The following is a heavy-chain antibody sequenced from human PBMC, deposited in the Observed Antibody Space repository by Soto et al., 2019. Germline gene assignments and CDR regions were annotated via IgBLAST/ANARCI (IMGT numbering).Heavy chain of an antibody. V-gene: IGHV3-64D*08. Sequence: GGSLRLSCSASGFTFSSYAMHWVRQAPGKGLEYVSAISSNGGSTYYADSVKGRFTISRDNSKNTLYLQMSSLRAEDTAVYYCVKDLYATEALFDYWGQGTLVTVSS. D-gene: IGHD2-8*01. CDR3: VKDLYATEALFDY. CDR1: GFTFSSYA. CDR2: ISSNGGST. J-gene: IGHJ4*02.